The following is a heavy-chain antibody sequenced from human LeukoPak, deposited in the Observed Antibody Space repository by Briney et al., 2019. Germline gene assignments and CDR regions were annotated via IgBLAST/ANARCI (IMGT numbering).Heavy chain of an antibody. CDR1: GFTFSSYA. D-gene: IGHD2-15*01. CDR3: AKARRVVDHFDY. Sequence: GGSLRLSCAASGFTFSSYAMSWVRQAPGKGLEWVSAISGGGGSTYYADSGKGRFTISRDNSKNTLYLQMNSLRAEDTAVYYCAKARRVVDHFDYWGQGTLVTVSS. CDR2: ISGGGGST. V-gene: IGHV3-23*01. J-gene: IGHJ4*02.